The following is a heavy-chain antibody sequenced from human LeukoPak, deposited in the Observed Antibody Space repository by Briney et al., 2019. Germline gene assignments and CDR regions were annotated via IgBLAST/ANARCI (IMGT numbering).Heavy chain of an antibody. J-gene: IGHJ4*02. CDR3: ARDFTRYDFWSGEFASY. D-gene: IGHD3-3*01. CDR2: INHSGST. CDR1: GGSFSGYY. Sequence: PSETLSLTCAVYGGSFSGYYWSWIRQPPGKGLEWIGEINHSGSTNYNPSLKSRVTISVDTSKNQFSLKLSSVTAADTAVYYCARDFTRYDFWSGEFASYWGQGTLVTVSS. V-gene: IGHV4-34*01.